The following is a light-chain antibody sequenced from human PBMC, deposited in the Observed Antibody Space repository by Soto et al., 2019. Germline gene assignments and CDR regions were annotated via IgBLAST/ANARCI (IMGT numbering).Light chain of an antibody. V-gene: IGLV2-8*01. CDR2: EVN. CDR3: SSYAGSSNV. J-gene: IGLJ1*01. CDR1: SSDVGAYTS. Sequence: QSVLTQPASVSGSPGQSITISCTGTSSDVGAYTSVSWYQQHPGKAPKLIIYEVNKRPSGVPDRFSGSKSGNTASLTVSGLQAEDEADYYCSSYAGSSNVFGTGTKVTVL.